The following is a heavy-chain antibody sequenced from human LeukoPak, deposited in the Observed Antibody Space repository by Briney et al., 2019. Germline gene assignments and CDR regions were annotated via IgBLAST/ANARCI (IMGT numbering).Heavy chain of an antibody. CDR3: AGGGGSGSYGYDY. V-gene: IGHV3-66*02. J-gene: IGHJ4*02. CDR1: GFTVSTNY. D-gene: IGHD3-10*01. CDR2: IYSAGST. Sequence: PGGSLRLSCAASGFTVSTNYMSWVRQAPGKGLEWVSVIYSAGSTNYAASVKGRLTISRENSKNTVYLQMNNLTPDDAAVYYCAGGGGSGSYGYDYWGQGTLVTVSS.